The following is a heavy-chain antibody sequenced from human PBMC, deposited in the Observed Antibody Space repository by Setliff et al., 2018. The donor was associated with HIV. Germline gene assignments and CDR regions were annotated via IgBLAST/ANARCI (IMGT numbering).Heavy chain of an antibody. Sequence: PSQTLSLTCAVYGGSLSGYYWTWIRQPPGKGLEWIGEINHSGSTNYNPSLKSRVTISIDTSKNQFSLKLSSVTAADTAMYYCARGRMATVLIRNWIDPWGQGSLVTVSS. D-gene: IGHD4-4*01. CDR1: GGSLSGYY. CDR3: ARGRMATVLIRNWIDP. J-gene: IGHJ5*02. V-gene: IGHV4-34*01. CDR2: INHSGST.